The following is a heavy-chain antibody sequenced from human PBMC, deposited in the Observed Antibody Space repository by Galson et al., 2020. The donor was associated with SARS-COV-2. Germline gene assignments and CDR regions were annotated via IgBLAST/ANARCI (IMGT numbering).Heavy chain of an antibody. CDR1: KFTFSNYA. CDR3: AREGLDYTSSYFDY. D-gene: IGHD6-6*01. V-gene: IGHV3-30*04. CDR2: ISYDGNNE. J-gene: IGHJ4*02. Sequence: GGSLRLSCAASKFTFSNYAMHWVRQAPGKGLEWLAIISYDGNNEYNADSVKGRFTISRDNSKNTLYLQMNSLRAEDTAVYYCAREGLDYTSSYFDYWGQGTLVTFSS.